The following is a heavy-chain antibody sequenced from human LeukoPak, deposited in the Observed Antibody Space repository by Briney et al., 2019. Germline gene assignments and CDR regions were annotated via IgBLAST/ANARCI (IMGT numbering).Heavy chain of an antibody. CDR1: GGSISSYY. Sequence: PSETLSLTCTVSGGSISSYYWSWIRQPPGKGLEWIGYIYYSGSTNYNPSLKSRVTISVDTSKNQFSLKLSSVTAADTAVYYCARRRRITIFGVVIQPGCGGAFDIWGQGTMVTVSS. J-gene: IGHJ3*02. CDR3: ARRRRITIFGVVIQPGCGGAFDI. CDR2: IYYSGST. V-gene: IGHV4-59*01. D-gene: IGHD3-3*01.